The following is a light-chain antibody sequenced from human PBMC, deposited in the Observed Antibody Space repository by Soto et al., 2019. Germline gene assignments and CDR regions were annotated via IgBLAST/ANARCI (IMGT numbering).Light chain of an antibody. J-gene: IGKJ1*01. CDR3: QQYYILPWT. Sequence: DIVMTQSPDSLAVSLGERATINCKSSPSVLYSSNNKNYLSWYQQKPGQPPKLLIYWASTRESGVPDRFSGSGSGTDFTLTIGILQAEDVAVYYCQQYYILPWTFGQGTKVEIK. CDR2: WAS. CDR1: PSVLYSSNNKNY. V-gene: IGKV4-1*01.